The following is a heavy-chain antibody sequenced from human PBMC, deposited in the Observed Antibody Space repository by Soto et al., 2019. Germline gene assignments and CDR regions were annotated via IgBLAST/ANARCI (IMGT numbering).Heavy chain of an antibody. CDR2: IWSDGSNQ. V-gene: IGHV3-33*01. D-gene: IGHD3-10*01. CDR1: AFTFSRHG. CDR3: ARDGTYGENAHNDMDV. J-gene: IGHJ6*03. Sequence: QVQLVESGGGVVQPGGSLRLSCAASAFTFSRHGMHWVRQAPGKGLQWVGVIWSDGSNQHYAESVKGRFTISRDNSKNTMDLQKNRLRAQDTGVYYGARDGTYGENAHNDMDVWGAGITGGVS.